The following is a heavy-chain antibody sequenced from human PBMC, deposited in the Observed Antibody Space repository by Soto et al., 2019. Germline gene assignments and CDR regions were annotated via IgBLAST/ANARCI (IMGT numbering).Heavy chain of an antibody. CDR2: IWYDGSNK. Sequence: GGSLRLSCAASGFTFSSYCMHWVRQAPGKGLEWVAVIWYDGSNKYYADSVKGRFTISRDNSKNTLYLQMNSLRAEDTAVYYCARDMGATSSGFDYWGQGTLVTVSS. CDR1: GFTFSSYC. D-gene: IGHD1-26*01. V-gene: IGHV3-33*01. J-gene: IGHJ4*02. CDR3: ARDMGATSSGFDY.